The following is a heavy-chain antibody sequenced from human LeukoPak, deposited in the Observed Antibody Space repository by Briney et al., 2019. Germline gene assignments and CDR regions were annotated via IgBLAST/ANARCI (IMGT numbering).Heavy chain of an antibody. V-gene: IGHV3-30*04. CDR1: GFTFSSYL. CDR2: ISYDGSNE. D-gene: IGHD2-15*01. J-gene: IGHJ4*02. Sequence: GGTLKLSCAASGFTFSSYLMHWVRQAPGKGLEWVAIISYDGSNEYYADSVKGRFTIFRDNSKNTLYLQMNVLTDAGTVVYYCARDKGCSYLSSFDDRGQETLVTVSS. CDR3: ARDKGCSYLSSFDD.